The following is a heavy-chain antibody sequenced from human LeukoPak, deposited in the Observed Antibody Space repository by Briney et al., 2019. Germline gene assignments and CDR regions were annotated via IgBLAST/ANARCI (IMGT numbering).Heavy chain of an antibody. CDR3: AKEHDYSNAAPEWGFDS. Sequence: GGSLRLSCAASGFTFSIYAMSWGRQAPGKGLEWVSDISGSSSHTMDADSVRGRFTISRDNTRNTLYLHMNNVRAEDTALYYCAKEHDYSNAAPEWGFDSWGQGTRVTVSS. V-gene: IGHV3-23*01. D-gene: IGHD3-3*01. J-gene: IGHJ4*02. CDR1: GFTFSIYA. CDR2: ISGSSSHT.